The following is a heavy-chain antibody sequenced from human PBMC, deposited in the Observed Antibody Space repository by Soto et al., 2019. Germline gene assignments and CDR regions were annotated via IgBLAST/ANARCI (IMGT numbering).Heavy chain of an antibody. CDR2: IYHSGST. V-gene: IGHV4-38-2*02. D-gene: IGHD6-19*01. CDR3: ARDRSIAVAGTVCWDY. CDR1: GYSISSGYY. J-gene: IGHJ4*02. Sequence: KASETLSLTCAVSGYSISSGYYWGWIRQPPGKGLEWIGSIYHSGSTYYNPSLKSRVTISVDTSKNQFSLKLSSVTAADTAVYYCARDRSIAVAGTVCWDYWGQGTLVTVSS.